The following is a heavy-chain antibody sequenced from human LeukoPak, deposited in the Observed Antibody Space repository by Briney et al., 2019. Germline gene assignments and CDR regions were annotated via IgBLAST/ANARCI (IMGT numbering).Heavy chain of an antibody. V-gene: IGHV3-7*01. D-gene: IGHD1-14*01. CDR3: ARDKTTAHVFDV. J-gene: IGHJ3*01. CDR2: ISHDGTE. Sequence: GGSLRLSCAASGFPFSVYWMTWVRQAPGKGLEWVADISHDGTEFYADSVKGRLTISRDNAETSLDLQMNSLRADDTAVYYCARDKTTAHVFDVWGQGAMVTVSS. CDR1: GFPFSVYW.